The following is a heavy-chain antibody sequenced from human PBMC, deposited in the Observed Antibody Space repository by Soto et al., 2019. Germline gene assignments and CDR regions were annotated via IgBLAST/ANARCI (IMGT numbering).Heavy chain of an antibody. D-gene: IGHD4-17*01. CDR1: GYTFTSYA. J-gene: IGHJ6*02. CDR2: INAGNGNT. CDR3: ARDRASDYGDYYGMDV. V-gene: IGHV1-3*01. Sequence: GASVKVSCKASGYTFTSYAMHWVRQAPGQRLEWMGWINAGNGNTKYSQKFQGRVTITRDTSASTAYMELSSLRSEDTAVYYCARDRASDYGDYYGMDVWGQGTTVTVSS.